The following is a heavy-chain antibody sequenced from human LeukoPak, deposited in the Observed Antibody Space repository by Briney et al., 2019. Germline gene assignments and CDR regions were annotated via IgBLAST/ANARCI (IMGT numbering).Heavy chain of an antibody. CDR2: INPNSGGT. V-gene: IGHV1-2*04. CDR3: AREFWDPTYYDILTGRGFDP. D-gene: IGHD3-9*01. Sequence: GGSLRLSCAASGYTFTGYYMHWVRQAPGQGLEWMGWINPNSGGTNYAQKFQGWVTMTRDTSISTAYMELSRLRSDDTAVYYCAREFWDPTYYDILTGRGFDPWGQGTLVTVSS. CDR1: GYTFTGYY. J-gene: IGHJ5*02.